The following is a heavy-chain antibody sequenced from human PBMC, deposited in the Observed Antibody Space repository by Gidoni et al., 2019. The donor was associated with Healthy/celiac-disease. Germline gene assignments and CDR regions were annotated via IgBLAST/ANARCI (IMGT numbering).Heavy chain of an antibody. CDR2: ISGSGGST. CDR3: AKGSSGSYEYNWFDP. V-gene: IGHV3-23*01. CDR1: GFTFRSYA. J-gene: IGHJ5*02. Sequence: EVQLLESGGGLVQPGGSLRLSCAASGFTFRSYAMSWVRQAPGKGVEWVSAISGSGGSTYYADSVKGRFTISRDNSKNTLYLQMNSLRAEDTAVYYCAKGSSGSYEYNWFDPWGQGTLVTVSS. D-gene: IGHD1-26*01.